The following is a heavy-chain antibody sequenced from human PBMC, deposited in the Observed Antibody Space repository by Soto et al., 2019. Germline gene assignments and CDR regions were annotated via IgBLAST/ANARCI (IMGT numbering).Heavy chain of an antibody. CDR1: GYTFTSYY. CDR3: ARANVVVYATRRTPYGMDV. V-gene: IGHV1-46*01. CDR2: INPSGGST. J-gene: IGHJ6*02. Sequence: ASVKVSCKASGYTFTSYYMHWVRQAPGQGLEWMGIINPSGGSTSYAQKFQGRVTMTRDTSTSTVYMELSSLRSEDTAVYYCARANVVVYATRRTPYGMDVWGQGTTVTVSS. D-gene: IGHD2-8*02.